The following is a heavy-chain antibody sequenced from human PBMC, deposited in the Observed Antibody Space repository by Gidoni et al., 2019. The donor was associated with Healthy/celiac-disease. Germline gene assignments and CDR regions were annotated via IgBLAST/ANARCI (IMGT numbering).Heavy chain of an antibody. D-gene: IGHD2-15*01. CDR3: ARGRGYCSGGSCYRNPTAEYFQH. Sequence: QVQLQQWGAGLLKPSETLSLTCAVSGGSFGGYYWSWIRQPPGKGLEWIGEINHSGSTNYNPSLKSRVTISVDTSKNQFSLKLSSVTAADTAVYYCARGRGYCSGGSCYRNPTAEYFQHWGQGTLVTVSS. V-gene: IGHV4-34*01. CDR1: GGSFGGYY. J-gene: IGHJ1*01. CDR2: INHSGST.